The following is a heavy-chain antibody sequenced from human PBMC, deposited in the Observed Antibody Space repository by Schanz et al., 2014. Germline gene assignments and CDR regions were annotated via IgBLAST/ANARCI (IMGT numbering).Heavy chain of an antibody. V-gene: IGHV3-48*01. CDR2: IRSSSTPI. Sequence: DVQLLESGGGLVQPGGSLRLSSAASGFTFSDYSMNWVRQAPGKGPEWVSYIRSSSTPIYYADSVKGRFTISRDNAKNSLYLQMNSLRAEDTAVYHCVSSGSYSSYAFWGQGTLVTVSS. CDR3: VSSGSYSSYAF. J-gene: IGHJ4*02. D-gene: IGHD3-10*01. CDR1: GFTFSDYS.